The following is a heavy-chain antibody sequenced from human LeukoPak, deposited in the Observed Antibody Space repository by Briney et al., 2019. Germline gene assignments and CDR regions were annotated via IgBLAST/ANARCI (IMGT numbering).Heavy chain of an antibody. CDR1: GFTLSNFA. V-gene: IGHV3-23*01. Sequence: RTGGSLSLSCTASGFTLSNFAMSWVRRAPGKGLEWVSGNTGSVEYYANSVKGRFTISRDNSKNTLYLQMNSLRAEDTAVYYCAKVEPGYCSGGSCYLSDYWGQGTLVTVSS. J-gene: IGHJ4*02. CDR2: NTGSVE. CDR3: AKVEPGYCSGGSCYLSDY. D-gene: IGHD2-15*01.